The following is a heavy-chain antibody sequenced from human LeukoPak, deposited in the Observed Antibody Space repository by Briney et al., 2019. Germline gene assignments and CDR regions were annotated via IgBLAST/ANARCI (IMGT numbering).Heavy chain of an antibody. V-gene: IGHV3-21*01. CDR2: ISSSSSYI. CDR1: GFTFSSYR. Sequence: GGSLRLSCAASGFTFSSYRMTWVRQAPGKGLEWVSSISSSSSYIYYADSVKGRFTISRDNAKHSLYLQMNGLRAEDTAVYYCARHDIVVVPAGIQTKFSGWFDPWGQGTLVTVSS. D-gene: IGHD2-2*01. J-gene: IGHJ5*02. CDR3: ARHDIVVVPAGIQTKFSGWFDP.